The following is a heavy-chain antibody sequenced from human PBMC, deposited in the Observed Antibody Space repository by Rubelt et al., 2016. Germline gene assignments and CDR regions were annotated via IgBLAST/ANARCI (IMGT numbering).Heavy chain of an antibody. Sequence: QLQLQESGPGLVKPSETLSLTCTVSGGSISSGSYSWGWLRQPPGEGLEWVGVIYYSWRTYYNPSLPSQVTKSLETSKNQFSLKLSSVTAADTAVYDCAICITVAPVYYAIDVWGQGTTVTVSS. CDR3: AICITVAPVYYAIDV. V-gene: IGHV4-39*07. J-gene: IGHJ6*02. CDR1: GGSISSGSYS. D-gene: IGHD6-19*01. CDR2: IYYSWRT.